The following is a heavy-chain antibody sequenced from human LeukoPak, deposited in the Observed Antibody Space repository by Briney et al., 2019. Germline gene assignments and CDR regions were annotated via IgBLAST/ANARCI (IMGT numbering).Heavy chain of an antibody. CDR3: ARSSGWWSLDY. CDR2: FDTGFGT. D-gene: IGHD6-19*01. CDR1: GFTFSTAS. Sequence: GGSLRLSCAASGFTFSTASLHWVRQAPGRGLEWVSAFDTGFGTYYPDSLEGRFTISRDNSKNTLFQQMNSLRAEDTAVYYCARSSGWWSLDYWGQGTLVTVSS. V-gene: IGHV3-23*01. J-gene: IGHJ4*02.